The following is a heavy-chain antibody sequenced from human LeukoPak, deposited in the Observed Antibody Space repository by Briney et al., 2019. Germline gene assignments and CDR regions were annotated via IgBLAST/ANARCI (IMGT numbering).Heavy chain of an antibody. D-gene: IGHD3-22*01. CDR3: AKDWDHYYDSSGNAFDI. Sequence: GGSLRLSCAASGFTFSTCSMNWVRQAPGKGLEWVSYISSSGVTIYYADSVKGRLTISRDNAKNSLYLQMNSLRAEDTAVYYCAKDWDHYYDSSGNAFDIWGQGTMVTVSS. J-gene: IGHJ3*02. CDR2: ISSSGVTI. V-gene: IGHV3-48*01. CDR1: GFTFSTCS.